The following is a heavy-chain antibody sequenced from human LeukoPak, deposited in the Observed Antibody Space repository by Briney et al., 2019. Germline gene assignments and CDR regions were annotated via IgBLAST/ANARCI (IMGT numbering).Heavy chain of an antibody. J-gene: IGHJ4*02. Sequence: ASVKASCKASGYTFTSYDINWVRQAAGQGLEWMGWMNPNSGNTGYAQKFQGRVTMTRNTSISTAYMELSSLRSEDTAVYYCARDMGRRWRATGYWGQGTLVTVSS. D-gene: IGHD1-26*01. CDR1: GYTFTSYD. V-gene: IGHV1-8*01. CDR2: MNPNSGNT. CDR3: ARDMGRRWRATGY.